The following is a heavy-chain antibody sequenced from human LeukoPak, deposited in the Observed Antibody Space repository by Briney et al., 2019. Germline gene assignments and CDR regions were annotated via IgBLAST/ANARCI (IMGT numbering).Heavy chain of an antibody. D-gene: IGHD1-26*01. Sequence: SVKVSCKASGGTFISYAISWVRQAPGQGLEWMGGIIPIFGTANYAQKFQGRVTITADESTSTAYMELSSLRSEDMAVYYCARDPIVGATYFDYWGQGTLVTVSS. CDR2: IIPIFGTA. CDR1: GGTFISYA. V-gene: IGHV1-69*13. J-gene: IGHJ4*02. CDR3: ARDPIVGATYFDY.